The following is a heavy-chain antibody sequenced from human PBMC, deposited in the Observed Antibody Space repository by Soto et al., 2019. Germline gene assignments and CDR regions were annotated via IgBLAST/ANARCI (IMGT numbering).Heavy chain of an antibody. Sequence: ASGTTLVNPTQTLTLTCTFSGFSLSTIGVAGGWIRQAPRKAPEWLAFIFWDDDKRYSPSLENRLTITKDTSKNQVVLTMTNMDPVDTATYYCARIFDFWSGYYFSYWGRGTLVIVSS. V-gene: IGHV2-5*02. CDR1: GFSLSTIGVA. CDR3: ARIFDFWSGYYFSY. D-gene: IGHD3-3*01. J-gene: IGHJ4*02. CDR2: IFWDDDK.